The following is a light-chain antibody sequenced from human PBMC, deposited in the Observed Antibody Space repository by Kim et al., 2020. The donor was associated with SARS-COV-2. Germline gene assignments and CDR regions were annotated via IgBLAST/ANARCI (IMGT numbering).Light chain of an antibody. CDR3: QENYSTPRT. J-gene: IGKJ1*01. CDR1: QNIGRF. V-gene: IGKV1-39*01. Sequence: DIQMTQSPSSLSASVGDRVTITCRASQNIGRFLNWYQKKPGTAPKLLIYTTSSLQSGVPSRFSGSGSGTDFTLSISSLQPEDFATYYCQENYSTPRTFGQGPKVDIK. CDR2: TTS.